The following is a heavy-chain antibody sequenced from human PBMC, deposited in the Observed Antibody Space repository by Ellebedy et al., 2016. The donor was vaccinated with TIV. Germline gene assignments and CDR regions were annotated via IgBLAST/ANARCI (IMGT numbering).Heavy chain of an antibody. D-gene: IGHD3-10*01. V-gene: IGHV4-34*01. J-gene: IGHJ3*01. CDR2: INPSGNI. CDR3: ARGRRFSASFYPMMATFEV. CDR1: GGSFLGYY. Sequence: SETLSLTXRVQGGSFLGYYWSWIRQSPGKGLEWIGDINPSGNINYTTSLKSRLIMSIDTSKRQISLNLKSATAADTAVYYCARGRRFSASFYPMMATFEVWGQGTTVIVSS.